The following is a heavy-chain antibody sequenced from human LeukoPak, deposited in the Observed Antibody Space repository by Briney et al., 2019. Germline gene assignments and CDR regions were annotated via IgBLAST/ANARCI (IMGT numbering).Heavy chain of an antibody. J-gene: IGHJ4*02. Sequence: GGSLRLSCAASGFAFNYCWMTWVRQAPGKGLEWVANIKQDGSEMYYMDSVKGRFTISRDNAKNSLYLQMNSLTAEDTAVYYCARGTAEITHWGQGILVTVSS. D-gene: IGHD1-1*01. CDR2: IKQDGSEM. CDR1: GFAFNYCW. CDR3: ARGTAEITH. V-gene: IGHV3-7*01.